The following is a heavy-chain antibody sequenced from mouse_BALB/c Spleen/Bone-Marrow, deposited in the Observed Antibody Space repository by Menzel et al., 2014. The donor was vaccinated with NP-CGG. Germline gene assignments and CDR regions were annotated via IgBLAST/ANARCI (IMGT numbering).Heavy chain of an antibody. CDR1: GYAFTNYL. J-gene: IGHJ3*01. CDR2: INPGSGGI. Sequence: QVQLQQSGAELVRPGTSVTVSCKASGYAFTNYLIEWVKQRPGQGLEWIGVINPGSGGINYNEKFRVKATLTADKSSSMAYMQLSSLTSDDSAVYFCARELGRGFAYWGQGTLVTVSA. CDR3: ARELGRGFAY. V-gene: IGHV1-54*01. D-gene: IGHD4-1*01.